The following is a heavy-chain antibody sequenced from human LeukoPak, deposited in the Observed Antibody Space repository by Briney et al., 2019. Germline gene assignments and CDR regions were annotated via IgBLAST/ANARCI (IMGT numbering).Heavy chain of an antibody. J-gene: IGHJ4*02. D-gene: IGHD4-23*01. V-gene: IGHV1-46*01. Sequence: ASVKVSCKTPGYTFIDYYMHWVRQAPGQGLEWMGIINPSGGSTSYAQKFQGRVTLTRDTSTSTVYMELSSLRSEDTAVYYCARDYGGNDGFDYWGQGTLVTVSS. CDR2: INPSGGST. CDR3: ARDYGGNDGFDY. CDR1: GYTFIDYY.